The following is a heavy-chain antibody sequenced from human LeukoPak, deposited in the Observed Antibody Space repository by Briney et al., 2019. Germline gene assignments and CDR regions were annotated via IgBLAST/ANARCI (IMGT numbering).Heavy chain of an antibody. CDR2: ISGSGGST. D-gene: IGHD1-26*01. CDR1: GFTFSSYA. Sequence: GGSLRPSCAASGFTFSSYAMSWVRQAPGKGLEWVSGISGSGGSTYYADSVKGRFTISRDNSKNTLFLQMNSLRAEDTAVYYCAISGGYWAWAHWGQGTLVTVSS. CDR3: AISGGYWAWAH. J-gene: IGHJ4*02. V-gene: IGHV3-23*01.